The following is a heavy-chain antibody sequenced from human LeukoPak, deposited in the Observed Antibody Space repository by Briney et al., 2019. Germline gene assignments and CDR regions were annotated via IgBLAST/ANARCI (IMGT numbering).Heavy chain of an antibody. J-gene: IGHJ4*02. CDR3: ARGRGDYD. CDR1: GFTFSSYS. Sequence: GGSLRLSCAASGFTFSSYSMNWVRQAPGKGLEWVAVISYDGSNKKYADSVKGRFTISRDNSKNTLYLQMNSLRAEDTAVYYCARGRGDYDWGQGALATVSS. V-gene: IGHV3-30*03. D-gene: IGHD4-17*01. CDR2: ISYDGSNK.